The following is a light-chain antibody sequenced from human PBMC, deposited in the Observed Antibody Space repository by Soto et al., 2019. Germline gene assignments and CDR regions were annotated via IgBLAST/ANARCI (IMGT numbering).Light chain of an antibody. Sequence: EFVWTQSPATVPASPGESATLSCRASQSVNSDLAWYQQTPGQAPRLLIYGASSRATGIPDTLSGCGSGTDFTLTISRLEPEELAVYDCKQYGSSHRPVGLGTRREIK. CDR1: QSVNSD. CDR2: GAS. J-gene: IGKJ5*01. CDR3: KQYGSSHRP. V-gene: IGKV3-20*01.